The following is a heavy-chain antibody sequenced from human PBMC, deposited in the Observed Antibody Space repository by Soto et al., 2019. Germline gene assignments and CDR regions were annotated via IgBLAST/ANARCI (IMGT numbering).Heavy chain of an antibody. CDR2: IYYIGST. V-gene: IGHV4-30-4*01. CDR1: GGSISSGDDF. D-gene: IGHD1-20*01. CDR3: ARDRAKWKDYYYYGMDV. J-gene: IGHJ6*02. Sequence: QVQLQESGPGLVKPSQTLSLTCTVSGGSISSGDDFCTWIPQPPGKGLEWIGYIYYIGSTYYNPSRKSRLTMSVDTSKNQCSLKLSSVTAADTAVYYCARDRAKWKDYYYYGMDVWGQGTTVTVSS.